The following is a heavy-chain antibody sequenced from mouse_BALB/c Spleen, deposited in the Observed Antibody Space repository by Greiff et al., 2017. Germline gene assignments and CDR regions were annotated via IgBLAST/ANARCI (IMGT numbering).Heavy chain of an antibody. J-gene: IGHJ4*01. D-gene: IGHD2-10*02. CDR2: IWAGGST. CDR3: ARDQRWYGNSYYAMDY. Sequence: VQRVESGPGLVAPSQSLSITCTVSGFSLTSYGVHWVRQPPGKGLEWLGVIWAGGSTNYNSALMSRLSISKDNSKSQVFLKMNSLQTDDTAMYYCARDQRWYGNSYYAMDYWGQGTSVTVSS. CDR1: GFSLTSYG. V-gene: IGHV2-9*02.